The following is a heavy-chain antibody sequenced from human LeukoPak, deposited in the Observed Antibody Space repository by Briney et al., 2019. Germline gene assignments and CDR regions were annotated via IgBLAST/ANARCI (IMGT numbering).Heavy chain of an antibody. Sequence: GGSLRLSCAAPGFTFSRHWMSWVRQAAGKGLEWVANIKEDGSVKYYVDSVKGRFTISRDNANNLLYLQMNSLRGEDTAVYYCVRDDWGPGDNWGQGTLVTVSS. CDR3: VRDDWGPGDN. D-gene: IGHD2-21*01. J-gene: IGHJ4*02. CDR2: IKEDGSVK. CDR1: GFTFSRHW. V-gene: IGHV3-7*01.